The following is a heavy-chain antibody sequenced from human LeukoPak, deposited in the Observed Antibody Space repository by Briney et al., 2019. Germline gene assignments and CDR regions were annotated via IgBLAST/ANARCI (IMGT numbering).Heavy chain of an antibody. CDR2: IYYSGST. J-gene: IGHJ6*03. CDR3: AREGDYRVDYYMDV. CDR1: GGSISSYY. V-gene: IGHV4-39*07. Sequence: SETLSLTCTVSGGSISSYYWSWIRQPPGKGLEWIGSIYYSGSTYYNPSLKSRVTISVDTSKNQFSLKLSSVTAADTAVYYCAREGDYRVDYYMDVWGKGTTVTVSS. D-gene: IGHD4-17*01.